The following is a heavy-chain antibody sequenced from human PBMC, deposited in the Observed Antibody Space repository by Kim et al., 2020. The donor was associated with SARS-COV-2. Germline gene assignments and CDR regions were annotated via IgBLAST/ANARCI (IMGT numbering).Heavy chain of an antibody. CDR2: IYYSGST. V-gene: IGHV4-39*01. Sequence: SETLSLTCTVSGGSISSSSYYWGWIRQPPGKGLEWIGSIYYSGSTYYNPSLKSRVTISVDTSKNQFSLKLSSVTAADTAVYYCARSSYYDILTGYYSPIYYFDYWGQGTLVTVSS. J-gene: IGHJ4*02. CDR3: ARSSYYDILTGYYSPIYYFDY. CDR1: GGSISSSSYY. D-gene: IGHD3-9*01.